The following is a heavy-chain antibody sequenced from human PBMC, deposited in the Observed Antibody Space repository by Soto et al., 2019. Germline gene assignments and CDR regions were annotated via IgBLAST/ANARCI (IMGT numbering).Heavy chain of an antibody. J-gene: IGHJ4*02. CDR1: GFNVMSYW. D-gene: IGHD3-16*01. CDR2: VKEDGSEL. Sequence: PGGSLRLSCAVSGFNVMSYWMSGVRQAPGKGLEWVASVKEDGSELYYLHSVRGRFSISRDSAGNALHLTMNYLSAEDTGVYFCARDIGFDYVNWGQGIPVTVSS. CDR3: ARDIGFDYVN. V-gene: IGHV3-7*01.